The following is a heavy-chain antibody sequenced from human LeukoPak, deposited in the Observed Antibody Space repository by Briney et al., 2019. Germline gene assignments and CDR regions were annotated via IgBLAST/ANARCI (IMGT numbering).Heavy chain of an antibody. CDR1: GFTFSSYG. CDR2: NK. V-gene: IGHV3-30*18. J-gene: IGHJ6*02. D-gene: IGHD3-22*01. CDR3: VKDRKRYHDSSGYYYLYGMDV. Sequence: GGSLRLSCAASGFTFSSYGMHWVRQAPGEGLEWVAVNKYYADSVKGRFTISRDNSKNTLYLQMNSLRAEDTAVYYCVKDRKRYHDSSGYYYLYGMDVWGQGTTVTVSS.